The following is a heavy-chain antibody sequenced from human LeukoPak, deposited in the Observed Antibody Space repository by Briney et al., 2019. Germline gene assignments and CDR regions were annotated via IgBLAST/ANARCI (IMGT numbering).Heavy chain of an antibody. J-gene: IGHJ5*02. CDR3: AKLPTSSPWGNFPLDL. D-gene: IGHD3-16*01. Sequence: PGGSLRLSCAASGFTFSSYAMSWVRQAPGKGLEWVSTISGSGGSTYYADSVKGRFTVSRDNSKNTLYLQVNSLRAEDTAVYYCAKLPTSSPWGNFPLDLWGQGTLVTVSS. V-gene: IGHV3-23*01. CDR1: GFTFSSYA. CDR2: ISGSGGST.